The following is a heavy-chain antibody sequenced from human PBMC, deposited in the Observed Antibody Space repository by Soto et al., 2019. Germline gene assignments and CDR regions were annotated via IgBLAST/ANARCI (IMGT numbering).Heavy chain of an antibody. J-gene: IGHJ1*01. CDR3: ARSYCVGDCNSGYFQH. V-gene: IGHV1-2*02. CDR2: INPNSGGT. Sequence: QVQLVQSGAEVKKPGASVKVSCKASGYTFTGYYMHWVRQAPGQGPEWMGWINPNSGGTNYAQKFQGRVTMTRDTCISTAYMELSRLTSDDTALYYCARSYCVGDCNSGYFQHWGQGTLVTVSS. CDR1: GYTFTGYY. D-gene: IGHD2-21*02.